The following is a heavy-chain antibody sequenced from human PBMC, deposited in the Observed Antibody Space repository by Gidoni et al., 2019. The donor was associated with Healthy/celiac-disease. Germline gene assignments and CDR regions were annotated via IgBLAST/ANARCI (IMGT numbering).Heavy chain of an antibody. Sequence: QVQLVESGGGLVKPGGSLRLSCAASGFTFSDYYMSWIRQAPGKGLEWVSYVSSSSSYTNYADSVKGRFTISRDNAKNSLYLQMNSLRAEDTAVYYCARGELELGDVGAFDIWGQGTMVTVSS. J-gene: IGHJ3*02. V-gene: IGHV3-11*06. CDR2: VSSSSSYT. D-gene: IGHD1-7*01. CDR3: ARGELELGDVGAFDI. CDR1: GFTFSDYY.